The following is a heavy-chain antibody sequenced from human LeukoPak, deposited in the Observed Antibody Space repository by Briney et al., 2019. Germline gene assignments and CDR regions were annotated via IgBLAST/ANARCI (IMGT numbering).Heavy chain of an antibody. CDR3: ARYRNCGSDCYDAFDI. V-gene: IGHV4-59*08. CDR2: IYHRGST. D-gene: IGHD2-21*02. Sequence: SETLFLTCTVSGGSISSYYWSWIRQPPGKGLEWIGGIYHRGSTYYNPSLKSRVTISVDTSKNQFSLKLNSVTAADTAVYYCARYRNCGSDCYDAFDIWGQGTMVTVSS. J-gene: IGHJ3*02. CDR1: GGSISSYY.